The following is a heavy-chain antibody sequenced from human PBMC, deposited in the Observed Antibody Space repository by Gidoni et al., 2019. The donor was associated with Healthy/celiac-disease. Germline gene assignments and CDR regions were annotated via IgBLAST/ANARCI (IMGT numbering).Heavy chain of an antibody. J-gene: IGHJ4*02. D-gene: IGHD2-2*01. CDR1: GFPFDDYA. V-gene: IGHV3-9*01. CDR2: ISWNSGSI. Sequence: EVQLVESGGGLVQPGRSLRLPCAAPGFPFDDYAMHWVRQAPGKGLEWVSGISWNSGSIVYEDSVKGRFTISRDNAKNSLYLQMSSLRAEDTALYYCATSQLLFTFGYWGQGTLVTVSS. CDR3: ATSQLLFTFGY.